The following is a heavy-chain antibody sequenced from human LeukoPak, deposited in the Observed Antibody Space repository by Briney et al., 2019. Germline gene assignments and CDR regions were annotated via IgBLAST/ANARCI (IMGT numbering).Heavy chain of an antibody. V-gene: IGHV3-30*02. Sequence: PGGSLRLSCAASGFILNNYGMDWVRQVPGKGLEWVAYIRYDGSNEYNRDSVKGRLTISRDNSKNMVYLQMNSLRADDTAVYYCAKDLRITMIRGAMEFDPWAQGTLVTVSS. CDR3: AKDLRITMIRGAMEFDP. D-gene: IGHD3-10*01. CDR2: IRYDGSNE. CDR1: GFILNNYG. J-gene: IGHJ5*02.